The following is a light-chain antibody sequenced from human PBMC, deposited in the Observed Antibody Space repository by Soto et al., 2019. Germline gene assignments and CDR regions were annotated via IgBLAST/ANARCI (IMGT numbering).Light chain of an antibody. CDR3: QQYGSSPRT. V-gene: IGKV3-20*01. CDR2: GAS. Sequence: EIVLTQPPGTLSLSPGERATLSCRASQSVSSSYLAWYQQKPGQAPRLLIYGASSRATGIPDRFSGSGSGTDFTLTISRLEPEDFAVYYCQQYGSSPRTFGQGTKVE. CDR1: QSVSSSY. J-gene: IGKJ1*01.